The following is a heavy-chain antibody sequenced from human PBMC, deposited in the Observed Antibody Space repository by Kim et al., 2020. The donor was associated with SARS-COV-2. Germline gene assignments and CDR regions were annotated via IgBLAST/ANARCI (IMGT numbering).Heavy chain of an antibody. CDR2: MNPNSGNT. Sequence: ASVKVSCKASGYTFTSYDINWVRQATGQGLEWMGWMNPNSGNTGYAQKFQGRVTMTRNTSISTAYMELSSLRSEDTAVYYCPRRRSVWKEVTIFGVVTTYYYYMDVWGKGTTVTVSS. CDR1: GYTFTSYD. CDR3: PRRRSVWKEVTIFGVVTTYYYYMDV. J-gene: IGHJ6*03. D-gene: IGHD3-3*01. V-gene: IGHV1-8*01.